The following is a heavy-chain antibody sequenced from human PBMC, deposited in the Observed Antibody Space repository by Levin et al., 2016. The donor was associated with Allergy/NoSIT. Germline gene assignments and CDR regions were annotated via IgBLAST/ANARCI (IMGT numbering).Heavy chain of an antibody. V-gene: IGHV4-59*01. CDR2: IYYSGST. J-gene: IGHJ4*02. CDR3: TRAERLGGDY. CDR1: GGSISSYY. Sequence: SETLSLTCTVSGGSISSYYWSWIRQPPGKGLEWIGYIYYSGSTNYNPSLKSRVTISVDTSKNQFSLKLSSVTAADTAVYYCTRAERLGGDYWGQGTLVTVSS.